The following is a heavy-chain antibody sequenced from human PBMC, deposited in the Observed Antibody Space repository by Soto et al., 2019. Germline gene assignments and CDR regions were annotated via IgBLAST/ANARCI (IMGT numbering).Heavy chain of an antibody. Sequence: ASVKVSCKASGYTFTSYYMHWVRQAPGQGLEWMGIINPSGGSTSYAQKFQGRVTMTRDTSTSAVYMELSSLRSEDTAVYYCARETECGSGGSCYPYFQHWGQGTLVTVSS. CDR3: ARETECGSGGSCYPYFQH. D-gene: IGHD2-15*01. V-gene: IGHV1-46*01. CDR1: GYTFTSYY. CDR2: INPSGGST. J-gene: IGHJ1*01.